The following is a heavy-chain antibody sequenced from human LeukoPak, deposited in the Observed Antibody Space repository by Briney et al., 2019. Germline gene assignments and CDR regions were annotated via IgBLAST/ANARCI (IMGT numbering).Heavy chain of an antibody. V-gene: IGHV4-38-2*02. Sequence: SETLSLTCTVSVYSISYDYYWGWIRQPPGKGLEWIGSIYLSGNTYYNPSLKSRITISVDTSKNQFSLKLSSVTAADTAVYYCARGRGRGSWFDPWGQGTLVTVSS. D-gene: IGHD2-15*01. CDR3: ARGRGRGSWFDP. CDR2: IYLSGNT. J-gene: IGHJ5*02. CDR1: VYSISYDYY.